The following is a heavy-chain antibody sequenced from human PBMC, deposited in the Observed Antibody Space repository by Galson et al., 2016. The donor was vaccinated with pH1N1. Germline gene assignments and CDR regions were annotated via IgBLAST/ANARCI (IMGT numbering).Heavy chain of an antibody. D-gene: IGHD2-8*02. J-gene: IGHJ6*02. Sequence: SLRLSCAASGFRFGYYEMNWVRQAPGRGLEWVSYISTSSSTIYYADSVKGRFTISRDNAKNSLYLQMNSLRADDTAIYYCAKVRPVVVDATVYFYYGMDVWGQGTTVTVSS. CDR3: AKVRPVVVDATVYFYYGMDV. CDR2: ISTSSSTI. V-gene: IGHV3-48*03. CDR1: GFRFGYYE.